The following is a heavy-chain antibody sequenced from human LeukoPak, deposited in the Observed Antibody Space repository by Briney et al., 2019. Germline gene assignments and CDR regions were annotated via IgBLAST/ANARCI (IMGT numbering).Heavy chain of an antibody. J-gene: IGHJ4*02. V-gene: IGHV4-59*08. CDR3: ARGNDYVWGSYRYSVRFDY. CDR2: IYYSGST. D-gene: IGHD3-16*02. Sequence: PSETLSLTCTVSGGSISSYYWSWLRQPPGKGLEWIGYIYYSGSTNYNPSLKSRVTISVDTSKNQFSLKLSSVTAADTAVYYCARGNDYVWGSYRYSVRFDYWGQGTLVTVSS. CDR1: GGSISSYY.